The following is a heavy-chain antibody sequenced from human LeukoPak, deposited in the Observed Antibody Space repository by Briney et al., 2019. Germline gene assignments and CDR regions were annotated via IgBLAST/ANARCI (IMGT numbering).Heavy chain of an antibody. CDR1: GFTFSSYA. Sequence: GGPLRLSCAASGFTFSSYAMSWVRQAPGKGLEWVSAISGSGGSTYYADSVKGRFTISRDNPKNTLYLQMNSLRAEDTAVYYCAKAVSSRNYFDYWGQGTLVTVSS. D-gene: IGHD1-14*01. J-gene: IGHJ4*02. V-gene: IGHV3-23*01. CDR3: AKAVSSRNYFDY. CDR2: ISGSGGST.